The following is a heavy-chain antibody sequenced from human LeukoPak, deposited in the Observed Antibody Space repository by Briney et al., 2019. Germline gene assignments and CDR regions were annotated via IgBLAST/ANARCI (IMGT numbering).Heavy chain of an antibody. V-gene: IGHV3-23*01. CDR2: ISGSGDST. CDR3: AKDGKVSVAGHFDY. Sequence: GGSLRLSCAASGFTFSTYAMSWFRQAQGKGLEWGSTISGSGDSTYYADSVKGRFTVSRDNSKNTLYLKMNSLRAEDTAVYYCAKDGKVSVAGHFDYWGQGALVTVSS. D-gene: IGHD6-19*01. CDR1: GFTFSTYA. J-gene: IGHJ4*02.